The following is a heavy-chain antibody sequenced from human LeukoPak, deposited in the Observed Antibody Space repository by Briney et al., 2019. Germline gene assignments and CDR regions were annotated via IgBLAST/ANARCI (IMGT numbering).Heavy chain of an antibody. CDR1: GGSISSYY. V-gene: IGHV4-4*07. D-gene: IGHD3-3*01. Sequence: SETLSLTCTVSGGSISSYYWSWIRQPAGKGLEWIGRIYTSGSTNYNPSLKSRVTMSVDTSKNQFSLKLSSVTAADTAVHYCARDLGAYYDFWSGYSHNWFDPRGQGTLVTVSS. J-gene: IGHJ5*02. CDR2: IYTSGST. CDR3: ARDLGAYYDFWSGYSHNWFDP.